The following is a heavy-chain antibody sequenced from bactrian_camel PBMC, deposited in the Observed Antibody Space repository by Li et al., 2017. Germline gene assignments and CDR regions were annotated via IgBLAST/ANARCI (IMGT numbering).Heavy chain of an antibody. CDR1: GYRYDTYC. J-gene: IGHJ4*01. D-gene: IGHD5*01. CDR3: AADPCPTGAAKGNEYLW. Sequence: QVQLVESGGGLVQPGGSLRLSCAAHGYRYDTYCMGWFRQAPGKAREGIAVIDSDGDTAYAESMKDRFTISVDNAKNTLYLQMNSLKPEDTAIYYCAADPCPTGAAKGNEYLWWGQGTQVTVS. CDR2: IDSDGDT. V-gene: IGHV3S26*01.